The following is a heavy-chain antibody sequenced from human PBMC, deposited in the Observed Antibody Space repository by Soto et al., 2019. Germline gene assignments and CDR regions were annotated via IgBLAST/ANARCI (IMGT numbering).Heavy chain of an antibody. CDR1: GFTFSSYS. Sequence: EVQLVESGGGLVKPGGSLRLSCAASGFTFSSYSMNWVRQAPGKGLEWVSSISSSSSYIYYADSVKGRFTISRDNAKNSLYLQMNSLRAEDTAVYYCARDPSRGGSFPAAFDIWGQGTMVTVSS. CDR2: ISSSSSYI. CDR3: ARDPSRGGSFPAAFDI. J-gene: IGHJ3*02. D-gene: IGHD1-26*01. V-gene: IGHV3-21*01.